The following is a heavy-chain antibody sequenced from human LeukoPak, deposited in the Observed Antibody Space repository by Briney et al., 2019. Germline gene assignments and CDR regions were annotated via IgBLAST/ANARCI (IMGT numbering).Heavy chain of an antibody. CDR2: INPNSGDT. Sequence: GASVEVSCKASGYTFTGYHMHWVRQAPGQGLEWMGRINPNSGDTNYAQKFQGRVTMTRDTSISTAYMELNRLRSDDTAVYYCARDYCSSTSCLFDYWGQGTLVTVSS. CDR1: GYTFTGYH. J-gene: IGHJ4*02. V-gene: IGHV1-2*06. CDR3: ARDYCSSTSCLFDY. D-gene: IGHD2-2*01.